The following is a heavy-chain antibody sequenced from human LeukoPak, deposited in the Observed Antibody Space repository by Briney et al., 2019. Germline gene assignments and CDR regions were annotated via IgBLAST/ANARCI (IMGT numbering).Heavy chain of an antibody. CDR1: GFTFSSYA. CDR2: ISGSGGNT. Sequence: GGSLRLSRAASGFTFSSYAMAWVRQAPGKGPEWVSGISGSGGNTYYTDSVKGRFTISRDNSKNTLYLQMNSLRAEDTAVYYCATETVDSHDYWGQGTLVTVSS. V-gene: IGHV3-23*01. CDR3: ATETVDSHDY. D-gene: IGHD3-22*01. J-gene: IGHJ4*02.